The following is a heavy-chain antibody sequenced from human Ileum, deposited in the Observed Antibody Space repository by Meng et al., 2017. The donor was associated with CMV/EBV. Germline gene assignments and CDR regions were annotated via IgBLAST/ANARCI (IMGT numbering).Heavy chain of an antibody. V-gene: IGHV3-11*04. J-gene: IGHJ5*02. Sequence: GGSLRLSCAASGFTFSDYYMSWIRQAPGKGLEWVSYISSSGSTIYYADSLKGRFTISRDNAKNSLYLQMNSLRAEDTAVYYCARDVVGATYWFYPWGQGTLVTVSS. CDR1: GFTFSDYY. CDR3: ARDVVGATYWFYP. D-gene: IGHD1-26*01. CDR2: ISSSGSTI.